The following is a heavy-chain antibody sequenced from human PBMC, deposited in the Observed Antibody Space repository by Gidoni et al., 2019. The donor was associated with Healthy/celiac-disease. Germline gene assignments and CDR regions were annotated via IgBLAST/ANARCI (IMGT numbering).Heavy chain of an antibody. CDR1: GFTFSSYA. J-gene: IGHJ4*02. Sequence: EVQLLESGGGLVQPGGSLRLSCAASGFTFSSYAISWVRQAPGKGLEWVSAISGSGGSTYYADSVKGRFTISRDNSKNTLYLQMNSLRAEDTAVYYCAKDKPYYDILTGYTYYFDYWGQGTLVTVSS. CDR2: ISGSGGST. V-gene: IGHV3-23*01. CDR3: AKDKPYYDILTGYTYYFDY. D-gene: IGHD3-9*01.